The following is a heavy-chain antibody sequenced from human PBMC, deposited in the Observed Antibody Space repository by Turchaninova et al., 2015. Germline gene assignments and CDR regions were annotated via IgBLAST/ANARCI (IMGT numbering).Heavy chain of an antibody. D-gene: IGHD3-10*02. V-gene: IGHV5-51*01. J-gene: IGHJ5*02. CDR1: EYSVTTYW. CDR3: ARCSVSVSPFDP. Sequence: EVQXXXSGXXVNKPGESXNXSGKGPEYSVTTYWIGWVRQMPGKGLEGMGIIYPGDSDTRYSPSFQGQVTISADKSISTAYLHWSSLKASDSAMYYCARCSVSVSPFDPWGQGTLVTVSS. CDR2: IYPGDSDT.